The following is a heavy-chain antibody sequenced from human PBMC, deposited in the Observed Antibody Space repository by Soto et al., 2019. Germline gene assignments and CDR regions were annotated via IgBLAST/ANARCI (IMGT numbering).Heavy chain of an antibody. CDR1: GYTFTSYD. V-gene: IGHV1-8*01. CDR3: ARGPRGTAMVDY. Sequence: ASVKVSCKASGYTFTSYDINWVRQATGQGLEWMGWMNPNSGNTGYAQKFQGRVTMTRNTSISTAYMELSSLRSEDTAVYYCARGPRGTAMVDYWGQGTLVTVSS. CDR2: MNPNSGNT. D-gene: IGHD5-18*01. J-gene: IGHJ4*02.